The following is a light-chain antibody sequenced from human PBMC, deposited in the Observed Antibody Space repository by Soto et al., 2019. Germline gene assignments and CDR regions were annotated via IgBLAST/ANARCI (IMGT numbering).Light chain of an antibody. CDR1: QSISYW. Sequence: DIQMTQSPSTLSASVGDSVTITCRASQSISYWMAWYQQKPGKAPKLLIYKAYILESGVPSRFSGSGSGTEFSHTISSMQPDDFATYYCQHYASYPITFGGGAKMEIK. V-gene: IGKV1-5*03. CDR3: QHYASYPIT. J-gene: IGKJ4*01. CDR2: KAY.